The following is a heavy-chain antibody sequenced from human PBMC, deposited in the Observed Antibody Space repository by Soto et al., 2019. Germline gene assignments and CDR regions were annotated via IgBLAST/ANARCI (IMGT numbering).Heavy chain of an antibody. CDR1: GFTFSNYC. J-gene: IGHJ3*02. CDR2: IWYDGSNK. Sequence: GGSLRLSCAASGFTFSNYCMHWVRQAPGKGLEWVAVIWYDGSNKYYADSVKGRFTISRDNSKNTLYLQMNSLRAEDTAVYYCARATRNDAFDIWGRGTMVTVSS. V-gene: IGHV3-33*08. D-gene: IGHD4-4*01. CDR3: ARATRNDAFDI.